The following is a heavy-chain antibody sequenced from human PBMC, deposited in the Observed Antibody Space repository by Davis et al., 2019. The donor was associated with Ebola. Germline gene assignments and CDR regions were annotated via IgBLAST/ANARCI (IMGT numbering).Heavy chain of an antibody. CDR2: ISYDGSNK. V-gene: IGHV3-30-3*01. Sequence: GESLKISCAASGFTFSSYAMHWVRQAPGKGLEWVAVISYDGSNKYYADSVKGRFTISRDNSKNTLYLQMNSLRAEDTAVYYCARATSVPDYWGQGTLVTVSS. CDR1: GFTFSSYA. CDR3: ARATSVPDY. J-gene: IGHJ4*02.